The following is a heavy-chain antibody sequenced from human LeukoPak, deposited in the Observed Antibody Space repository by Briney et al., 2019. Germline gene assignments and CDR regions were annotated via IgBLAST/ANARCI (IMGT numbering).Heavy chain of an antibody. CDR2: IYYSGST. CDR1: GGSVSSGSYY. J-gene: IGHJ6*02. D-gene: IGHD2-2*02. CDR3: ARDRVVVVAAAIRDYYYYGMDV. V-gene: IGHV4-61*01. Sequence: SETLSLTCTVSGGSVSSGSYYWSWIRQPPGKGLEWIGYIYYSGSTNYNPSLKSRVTISVDTSKNQFSLKLSSVTAADTAVYYCARDRVVVVAAAIRDYYYYGMDVWGQGTTVTVSS.